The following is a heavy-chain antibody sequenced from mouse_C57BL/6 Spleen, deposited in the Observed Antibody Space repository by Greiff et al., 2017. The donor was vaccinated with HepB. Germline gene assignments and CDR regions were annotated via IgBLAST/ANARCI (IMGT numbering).Heavy chain of an antibody. CDR2: ISDGGSYT. V-gene: IGHV5-4*01. J-gene: IGHJ4*01. Sequence: EVKLVESGGGLVKPGGSLKLSCAASGFTFSSYAMSWVRQTPEKRLEWVATISDGGSYTYYPDNVKGRFTIARDNAKNNLYLQMRHLKSEDTAMYDCARDRDWDQAMDYWGQGTSVTVSS. D-gene: IGHD4-1*01. CDR1: GFTFSSYA. CDR3: ARDRDWDQAMDY.